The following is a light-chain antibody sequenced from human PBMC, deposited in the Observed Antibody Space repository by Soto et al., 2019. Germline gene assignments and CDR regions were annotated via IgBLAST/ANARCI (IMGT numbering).Light chain of an antibody. CDR2: DVS. Sequence: QSVLTQPASTSGSPGQSITISCTGTRSDIGTYNYLSWYQQHPGKAPRLVISDVSNRPSGVSNRFSGSKSGNTASLTITGLQSEDEADYYCMSYTTTSSFVFGSGTKVTVL. J-gene: IGLJ1*01. CDR3: MSYTTTSSFV. V-gene: IGLV2-14*03. CDR1: RSDIGTYNY.